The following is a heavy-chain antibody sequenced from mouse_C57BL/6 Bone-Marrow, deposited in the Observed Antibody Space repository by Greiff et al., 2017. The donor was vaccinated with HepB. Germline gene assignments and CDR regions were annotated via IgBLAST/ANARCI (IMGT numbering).Heavy chain of an antibody. CDR1: GYTFTSYG. CDR2: IYPRSGNT. CDR3: ARSLQYYGSSSYWYFDV. J-gene: IGHJ1*03. D-gene: IGHD1-1*01. V-gene: IGHV1-81*01. Sequence: QVQLQQSGAELARPGASVKLSCKASGYTFTSYGISWVKQSTGQGLEWIGEIYPRSGNTYYNEKFKGKATLTADKSSSTAYMELRSLTSEDSAVYFCARSLQYYGSSSYWYFDVWGTGTTVTVSS.